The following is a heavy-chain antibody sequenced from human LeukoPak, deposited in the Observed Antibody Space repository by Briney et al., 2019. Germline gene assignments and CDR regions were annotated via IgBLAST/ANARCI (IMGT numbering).Heavy chain of an antibody. D-gene: IGHD5-18*01. V-gene: IGHV4-39*07. CDR1: GGSISSSSYY. CDR2: IYYSGST. CDR3: AREGDIDTAMAIDY. J-gene: IGHJ4*02. Sequence: KPSETLSLTCTVSGGSISSSSYYWGWIRQPPGKGLEWIGSIYYSGSTYYNPSLKSRVTISVDTSKNQFSLKLSSVTAADTAVYYCAREGDIDTAMAIDYWGQGTLVTVSS.